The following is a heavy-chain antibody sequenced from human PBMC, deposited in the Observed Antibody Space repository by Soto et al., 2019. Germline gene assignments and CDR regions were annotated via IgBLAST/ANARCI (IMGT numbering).Heavy chain of an antibody. V-gene: IGHV1-18*04. J-gene: IGHJ5*02. Sequence: ASVKVSCKTSGYPFTNYVISWVRQAPGQGLEWMGWISPCNGNTNYAQKFQGRVTMTTDTSTATAYMELRSLRSDDTAVYYCAREKNRSGIDPWGQGTLVTVSS. CDR2: ISPCNGNT. CDR3: AREKNRSGIDP. CDR1: GYPFTNYV. D-gene: IGHD1-26*01.